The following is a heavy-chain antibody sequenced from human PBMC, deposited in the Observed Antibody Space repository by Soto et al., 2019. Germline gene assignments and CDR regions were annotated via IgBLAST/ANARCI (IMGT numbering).Heavy chain of an antibody. V-gene: IGHV3-23*04. Sequence: EVQLVDSGGGLVQPGGSLRLSCAASGFIFSNYVMSWVRQAPGKGLEWVSSISDSGGTSYYADSVKGRFTISRDNSKNTLYQQMNSLRAEDTAISYCAKRPRALLPFDSWGQGTLVTVSS. CDR3: AKRPRALLPFDS. D-gene: IGHD1-26*01. CDR1: GFIFSNYV. J-gene: IGHJ4*02. CDR2: ISDSGGTS.